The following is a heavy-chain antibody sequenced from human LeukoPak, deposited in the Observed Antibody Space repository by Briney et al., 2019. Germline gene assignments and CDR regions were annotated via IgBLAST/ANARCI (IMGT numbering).Heavy chain of an antibody. D-gene: IGHD2-2*02. Sequence: GGSLRLSCAASGFTFSNAYMNWVRQAPGKGLEWVAVISYDGSNKYYADSVKGRFTISRDNSKHTLYLQINSLRAEDTAVYYCAKPPAAIYYSCMDVWGQGTTVTVSS. CDR2: ISYDGSNK. CDR1: GFTFSNAY. V-gene: IGHV3-30*18. J-gene: IGHJ6*02. CDR3: AKPPAAIYYSCMDV.